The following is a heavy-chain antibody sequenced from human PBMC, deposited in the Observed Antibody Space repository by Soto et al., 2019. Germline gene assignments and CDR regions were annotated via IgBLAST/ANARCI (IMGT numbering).Heavy chain of an antibody. Sequence: SETLSLTCTVSGASIRSGNYYWTWIRQLPGKGLEWIGYVHYSGTTYSNPSLKSRVSISVDTSKNQFSLTVNSVTAAGTAVYYCARENIVVVPTAKGWFDPWGQGTLVTVSS. CDR3: ARENIVVVPTAKGWFDP. D-gene: IGHD2-2*01. J-gene: IGHJ5*02. CDR1: GASIRSGNYY. CDR2: VHYSGTT. V-gene: IGHV4-31*03.